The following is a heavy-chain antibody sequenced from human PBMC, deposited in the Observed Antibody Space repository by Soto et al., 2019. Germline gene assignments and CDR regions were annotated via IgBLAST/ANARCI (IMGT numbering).Heavy chain of an antibody. V-gene: IGHV3-74*01. Sequence: GGSLRLSCAASGFTFSSYWMHWVRQAPGKGLVWVSRINSDGSSTSYADSVKGRFTISRDNAKNTLYLQMNSLRAEDTAVYYCARDSYYDILTGYYPFDYWGQGTLVTVSS. CDR3: ARDSYYDILTGYYPFDY. CDR2: INSDGSST. CDR1: GFTFSSYW. J-gene: IGHJ4*02. D-gene: IGHD3-9*01.